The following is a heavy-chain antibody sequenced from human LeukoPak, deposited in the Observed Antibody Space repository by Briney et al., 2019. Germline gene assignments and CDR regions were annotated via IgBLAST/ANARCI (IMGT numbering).Heavy chain of an antibody. J-gene: IGHJ6*03. Sequence: ASVKVSCKVSGYTFTSYGVTWVRQAPGQGLEWMGWISTFNYNTNYAQSLQGRVTLTTDTLTSTAYLELRSLRSDDTAVYYCARDKGYSSGWYTQAHYYYYYMDVWGKGTTVTISS. D-gene: IGHD6-19*01. V-gene: IGHV1-18*01. CDR3: ARDKGYSSGWYTQAHYYYYYMDV. CDR2: ISTFNYNT. CDR1: GYTFTSYG.